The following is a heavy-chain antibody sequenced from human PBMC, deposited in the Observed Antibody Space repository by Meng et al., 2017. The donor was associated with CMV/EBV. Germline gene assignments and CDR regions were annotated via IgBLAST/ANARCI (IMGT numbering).Heavy chain of an antibody. CDR2: ISGSGGST. V-gene: IGHV3-23*01. CDR3: AREYSSSSVFDY. D-gene: IGHD6-6*01. Sequence: GESLKISCAASGFTFSSYAMSWVRQAPGKGLEWVSTISGSGGSTYYADSVKGRFTISRDNSKNTLYLQMNSLRAEDTAVYYCAREYSSSSVFDYWGQGTLVTVSS. CDR1: GFTFSSYA. J-gene: IGHJ4*02.